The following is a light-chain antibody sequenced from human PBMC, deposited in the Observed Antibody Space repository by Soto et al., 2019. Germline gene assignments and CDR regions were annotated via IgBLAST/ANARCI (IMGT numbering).Light chain of an antibody. V-gene: IGKV1-27*01. CDR2: SAS. J-gene: IGKJ1*01. Sequence: DIQLTQSPSSLSASVGDRVTITCRASQGISSFLNWNRGKPGKVPRVLIYSASKGSGSETDFTLTISSLQPEDVATYYGLRTYNAPTFGQGTKVDIK. CDR1: QGISSF. CDR3: LRTYNAPT.